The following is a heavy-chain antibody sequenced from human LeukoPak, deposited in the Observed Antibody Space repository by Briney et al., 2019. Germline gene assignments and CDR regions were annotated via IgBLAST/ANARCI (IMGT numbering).Heavy chain of an antibody. D-gene: IGHD6-13*01. J-gene: IGHJ4*02. CDR1: EFPFSSYA. CDR3: AKTRRVAAAGTVNY. Sequence: PGGSLRFSCAASEFPFSSYAMSWVRQAPGKGLEWVSAISGSGGDTNYADSVKGRFTISRDNSKNTLYLQMNSLRAADTAVYYCAKTRRVAAAGTVNYWGQGTLVTVSS. V-gene: IGHV3-23*01. CDR2: ISGSGGDT.